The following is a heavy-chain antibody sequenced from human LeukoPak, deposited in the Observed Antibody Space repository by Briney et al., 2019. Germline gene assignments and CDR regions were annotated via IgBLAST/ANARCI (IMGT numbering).Heavy chain of an antibody. CDR1: GGSITNSPYF. J-gene: IGHJ4*02. CDR2: VSYSGVT. V-gene: IGHV4-39*01. D-gene: IGHD1-26*01. Sequence: PSETLSLTCTVCGGSITNSPYFWGWIRQPPEKGLEWIATVSYSGVTYYSPSLQSRVTISVDTSKNQFSLKLSSVTAADTAVYYCARRGTWVVGATISYFGYWGQGTLVTVSS. CDR3: ARRGTWVVGATISYFGY.